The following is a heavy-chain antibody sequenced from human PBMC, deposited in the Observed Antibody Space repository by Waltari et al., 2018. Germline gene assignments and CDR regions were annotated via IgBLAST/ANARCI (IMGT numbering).Heavy chain of an antibody. CDR2: MNPNSGNQ. CDR1: GYTFTSHG. D-gene: IGHD1-1*01. Sequence: QVQLVQSGAEVKKPGTSVKVSCKAAGYTFTSHGINWVRQATGHGIEWMGWMNPNSGNQGYAQKFKGRATITRNTSIRTAYMELSSLRSEDTAVYYCASQGYNWNDQFAFDIWGQGTMVTVSS. V-gene: IGHV1-8*03. J-gene: IGHJ3*02. CDR3: ASQGYNWNDQFAFDI.